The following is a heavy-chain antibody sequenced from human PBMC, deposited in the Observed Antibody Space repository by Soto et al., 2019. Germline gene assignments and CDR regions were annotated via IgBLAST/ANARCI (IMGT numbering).Heavy chain of an antibody. J-gene: IGHJ6*02. CDR3: ARIRRRGGYYYYYGMDV. V-gene: IGHV5-51*01. CDR1: GYSFTSYW. CDR2: IYPGDSDT. Sequence: GESLKISCKGSGYSFTSYWIGWVRQMPGKGLEWMGIIYPGDSDTRYSPSFQGQVTISADKSISTAYLQWSSLKASDTAMYYCARIRRRGGYYYYYGMDVWGQGTTVTVSS.